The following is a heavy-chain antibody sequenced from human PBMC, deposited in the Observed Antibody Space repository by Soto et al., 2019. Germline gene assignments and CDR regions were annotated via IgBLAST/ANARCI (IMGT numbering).Heavy chain of an antibody. V-gene: IGHV1-46*01. J-gene: IGHJ6*02. CDR3: ASTIFGVVIIEDYYYGMDV. CDR2: INPSGGST. D-gene: IGHD3-3*01. CDR1: GYTFTSYY. Sequence: ASVKVSCKASGYTFTSYYMHWVRQAPGQGLEWMGIINPSGGSTSYAQKFQGRVTMTRDTSTSTVYMELSSLRSEDTAVYYCASTIFGVVIIEDYYYGMDVWGQGTTVTVS.